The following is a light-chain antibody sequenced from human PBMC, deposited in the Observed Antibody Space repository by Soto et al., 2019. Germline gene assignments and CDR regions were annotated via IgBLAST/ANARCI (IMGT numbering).Light chain of an antibody. CDR3: LQYNNWPPFT. Sequence: EIVMTQSPATLSVSPGEGATLSCRASQKVNNKLAWYQQKPGQPPRLLIYDASTRATGIPARFSGSGSGTEFTLTINSLQSEDFAVYYCLQYNNWPPFTFGPGTKVDIK. V-gene: IGKV3-15*01. CDR1: QKVNNK. CDR2: DAS. J-gene: IGKJ3*01.